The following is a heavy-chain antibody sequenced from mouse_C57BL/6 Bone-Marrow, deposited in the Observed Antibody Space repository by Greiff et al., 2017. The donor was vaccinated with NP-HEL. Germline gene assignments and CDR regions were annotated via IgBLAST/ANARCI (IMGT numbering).Heavy chain of an antibody. J-gene: IGHJ1*03. V-gene: IGHV1-72*01. Sequence: QVQLQQSGAELVKPGASVKVSCKASGYTFTSYWMHWVKQRPGQGLEWIGRIDPNSGGTKYNEKFKSKATLTVDKPSSTAYMQLSSLTSEDSAVYYCARNYGSSYDWYFDVWGTGTTVTVSS. CDR3: ARNYGSSYDWYFDV. CDR1: GYTFTSYW. CDR2: IDPNSGGT. D-gene: IGHD1-1*01.